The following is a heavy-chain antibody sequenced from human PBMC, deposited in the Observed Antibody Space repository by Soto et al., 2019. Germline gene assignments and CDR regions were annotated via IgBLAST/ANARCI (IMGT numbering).Heavy chain of an antibody. V-gene: IGHV4-31*03. D-gene: IGHD4-17*01. CDR3: ARDLVAGDNYGDYVGAFDI. J-gene: IGHJ3*02. CDR1: GGYISSGGYY. Sequence: PSETLSLTCTVSGGYISSGGYYWSWIRQHPGKGLEWIGYIYYSGSTYYNPSLKSRVTISVDTSKNQLSLKLSSVTAADTAVYYCARDLVAGDNYGDYVGAFDIWGQGTMVTVSS. CDR2: IYYSGST.